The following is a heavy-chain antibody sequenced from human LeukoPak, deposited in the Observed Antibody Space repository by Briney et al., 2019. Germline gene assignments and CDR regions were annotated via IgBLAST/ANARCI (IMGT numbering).Heavy chain of an antibody. CDR3: ARTPHYCSGGSCYFDVFDI. V-gene: IGHV1-18*01. Sequence: APVNLSSKPSGYTFNSYYITWVRQAPGQRLEWMGWIISYSDNPTYARNLQGRGTMTTDTSTSTAYMELRSLRSDDTAVYYCARTPHYCSGGSCYFDVFDIWGQGTMVTVSS. J-gene: IGHJ3*02. CDR2: IISYSDNP. CDR1: GYTFNSYY. D-gene: IGHD2-15*01.